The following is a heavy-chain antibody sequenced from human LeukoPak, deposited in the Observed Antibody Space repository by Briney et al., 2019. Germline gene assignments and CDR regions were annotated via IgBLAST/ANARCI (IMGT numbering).Heavy chain of an antibody. CDR2: IYPGDSDT. V-gene: IGHV5-51*01. D-gene: IGHD6-13*01. J-gene: IGHJ2*01. Sequence: GAPLKICSKGSGYSFTSYWSGWVRQMPGKGLELMGIIYPGDSDTRYSPSFQGQVTISADKSISTAYLQWSSLKASDTAMYYCARSTIAAADLWGRGTLVTVSS. CDR1: GYSFTSYW. CDR3: ARSTIAAADL.